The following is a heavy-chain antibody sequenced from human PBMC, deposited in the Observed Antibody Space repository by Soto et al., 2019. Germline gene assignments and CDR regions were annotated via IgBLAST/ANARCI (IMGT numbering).Heavy chain of an antibody. CDR1: GYTFTSYA. V-gene: IGHV1-3*01. CDR2: INAGNGNT. J-gene: IGHJ4*02. CDR3: ARSDRPLGYD. D-gene: IGHD5-12*01. Sequence: GASVKVSCKASGYTFTSYAMSWVRQAPGQRLEWMGWINAGNGNTKYSQKFQGRVTITRDTSASTAYMELRSLRSDDTAVYYCARSDRPLGYDWGQGTLVPVSS.